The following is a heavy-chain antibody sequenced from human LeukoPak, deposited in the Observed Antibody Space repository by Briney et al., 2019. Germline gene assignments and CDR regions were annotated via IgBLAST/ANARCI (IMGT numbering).Heavy chain of an antibody. V-gene: IGHV4-59*01. J-gene: IGHJ4*02. CDR2: IYYSGST. Sequence: SETLSFTCTVSGGSISSYYWTWIRQPPGKGLEWIGYIYYSGSTNYNPSLKSRVTISVDTSKNQFSLKLSSVTAADTAVYYCARVTGYMIEDYFDYWGQGTLVTVSS. CDR1: GGSISSYY. D-gene: IGHD3-22*01. CDR3: ARVTGYMIEDYFDY.